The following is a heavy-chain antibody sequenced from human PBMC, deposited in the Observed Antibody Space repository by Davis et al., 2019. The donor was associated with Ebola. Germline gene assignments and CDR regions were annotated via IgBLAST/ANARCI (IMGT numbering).Heavy chain of an antibody. J-gene: IGHJ1*01. CDR2: INPNSGGT. D-gene: IGHD6-19*01. Sequence: ASVKVSCKASGYTFTGYYMHWVRQAPGQGLEWMGWINPNSGGTNYAQKFQGRVTMTRDTSISTAYMELSRLRSDDTAVYYCARGSAVAGSMGIGFTLDQYFQHWGQGTLVTVSS. CDR1: GYTFTGYY. CDR3: ARGSAVAGSMGIGFTLDQYFQH. V-gene: IGHV1-2*02.